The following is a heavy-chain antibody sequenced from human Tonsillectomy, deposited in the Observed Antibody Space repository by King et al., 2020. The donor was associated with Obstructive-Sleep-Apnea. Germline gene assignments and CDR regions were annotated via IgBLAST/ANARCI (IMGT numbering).Heavy chain of an antibody. Sequence: VQLVESGGGLVQPGGSLKLSCAASGFTFTAYWMSWVRQAPGTGLDWVANIKQDGSEEYYVDAVKGRFTISRDNAKNSLFLQMNSLRAEDTAVYFCVRDRLGHLFEGFDIWGQGTMVTVSS. J-gene: IGHJ3*02. CDR3: VRDRLGHLFEGFDI. CDR1: GFTFTAYW. V-gene: IGHV3-7*01. CDR2: IKQDGSEE. D-gene: IGHD3-10*01.